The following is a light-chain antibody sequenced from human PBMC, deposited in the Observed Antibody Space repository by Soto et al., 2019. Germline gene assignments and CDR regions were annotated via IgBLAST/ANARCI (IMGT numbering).Light chain of an antibody. CDR2: GVS. CDR3: QQRTNSPPWT. J-gene: IGKJ1*01. Sequence: EIVLTQSPATLSLSPGEGASLSCRASQNISTYLAWYQQRPGQVPRLLIYGVSKRAPAIPPRFSGSGSGTEFTLRLSGPENEDFATYYCQQRTNSPPWTFGQGTRVELK. V-gene: IGKV3-11*01. CDR1: QNISTY.